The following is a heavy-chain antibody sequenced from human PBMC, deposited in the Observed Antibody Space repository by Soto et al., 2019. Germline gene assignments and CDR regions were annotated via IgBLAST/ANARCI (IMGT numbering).Heavy chain of an antibody. CDR1: GASISSRGFY. CDR2: ISYSCST. D-gene: IGHD4-17*01. J-gene: IGHJ4*02. CDR3: ARQSTVTGNYYFDS. Sequence: QVQLQESGPGLVKPSQTLSLTCPVSGASISSRGFYWTWIRHLPGKGLEWIGYISYSCSTNYSPSLKSRLNISIDTSDNTFSLNLTSVTAAETAVYYCARQSTVTGNYYFDSWGQGTLVTVAT. V-gene: IGHV4-31*03.